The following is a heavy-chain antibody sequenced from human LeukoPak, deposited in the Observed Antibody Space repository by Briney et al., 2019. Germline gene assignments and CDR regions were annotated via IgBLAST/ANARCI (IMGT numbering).Heavy chain of an antibody. CDR1: GFTFSSYS. D-gene: IGHD3-10*02. CDR2: ISSSSSYI. J-gene: IGHJ6*04. Sequence: PGGSLRLPSAASGFTFSSYSMNWVRQAPGKGLEWVSSISSSSSYIYYADSVKGRFTISRDNAKNSLYLQMNSLRAEDTAVYYCAELGITMIGGVWGKGTTVTISS. CDR3: AELGITMIGGV. V-gene: IGHV3-21*01.